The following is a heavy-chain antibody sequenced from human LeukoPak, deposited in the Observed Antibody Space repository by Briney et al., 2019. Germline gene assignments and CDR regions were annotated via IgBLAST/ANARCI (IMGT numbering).Heavy chain of an antibody. V-gene: IGHV3-30*18. Sequence: GRSLRLSCAASGFTFSSYGMHWVRQAPGKGLGWVAVISYDGSNKYYADSVKGRFTISRDNSKNTLYLQMNSLRAEDTAVYYCAKAYDILTGQFDYWGQGTLVTVSS. CDR2: ISYDGSNK. D-gene: IGHD3-9*01. J-gene: IGHJ4*02. CDR1: GFTFSSYG. CDR3: AKAYDILTGQFDY.